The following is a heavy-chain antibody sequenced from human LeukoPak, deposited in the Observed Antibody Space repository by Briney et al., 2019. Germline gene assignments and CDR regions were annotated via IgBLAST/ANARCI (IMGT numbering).Heavy chain of an antibody. V-gene: IGHV4-59*12. CDR2: IYYSGST. CDR3: ARSVSGSYYRFFDY. J-gene: IGHJ4*02. Sequence: SETLSLTCTVSGGSISSYYWTWIRQPPGKGLEWIGYIYYSGSTNYNPSLKSRVTISVDTSKDQFSLKLSSVTAADTAVYYCARSVSGSYYRFFDYWGQGTLVTVSS. D-gene: IGHD1-26*01. CDR1: GGSISSYY.